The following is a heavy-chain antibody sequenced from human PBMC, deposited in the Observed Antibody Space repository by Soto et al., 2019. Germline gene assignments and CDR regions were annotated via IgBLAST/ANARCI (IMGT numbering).Heavy chain of an antibody. CDR3: ASFSGATYGDYGGGINY. V-gene: IGHV4-39*01. CDR1: GGSISGSSYY. J-gene: IGHJ4*02. D-gene: IGHD4-17*01. CDR2: VHYSGST. Sequence: XETLSLTCTVSGGSISGSSYYWGWIRQPPGKGLECIGSVHYSGSTDYNPSLKSRVTISVDTSKSQFSLKLTSVTAADTAVYFCASFSGATYGDYGGGINYWGQGTLVTVSS.